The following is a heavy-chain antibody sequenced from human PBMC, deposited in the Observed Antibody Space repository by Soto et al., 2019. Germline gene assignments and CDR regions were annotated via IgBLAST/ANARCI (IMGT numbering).Heavy chain of an antibody. Sequence: SETLSLTCAVYCGSFIGYYWSWIRQPPGKGLEWIGEINHSGSTNYNPSLKSRVTVSVDTSKNQFSLKLSSVTAADTAVYYCARGRDSSSSRSVVYFDYWGQGTLVTVSS. V-gene: IGHV4-34*01. D-gene: IGHD6-6*01. CDR3: ARGRDSSSSRSVVYFDY. CDR2: INHSGST. J-gene: IGHJ4*02. CDR1: CGSFIGYY.